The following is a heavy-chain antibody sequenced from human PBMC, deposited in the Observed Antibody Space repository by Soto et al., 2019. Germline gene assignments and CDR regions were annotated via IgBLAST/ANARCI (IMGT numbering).Heavy chain of an antibody. Sequence: QVQLVQSGAEVKKPGASVKVSCKASGYTFTSYAMHWVRQAPGQRLEWMGWINAGNGNTKYSQKFQGRVTITRDTSASTAYMELSSLSSEDTAVYYCARPPGYCSGGSCFYYYYGMDVWGQGTTVTVSS. CDR3: ARPPGYCSGGSCFYYYYGMDV. J-gene: IGHJ6*02. CDR2: INAGNGNT. D-gene: IGHD2-15*01. V-gene: IGHV1-3*01. CDR1: GYTFTSYA.